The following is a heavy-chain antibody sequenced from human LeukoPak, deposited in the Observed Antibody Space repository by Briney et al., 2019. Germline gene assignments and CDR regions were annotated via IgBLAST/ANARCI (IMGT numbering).Heavy chain of an antibody. Sequence: GASVKVSCKASGYTFTSYAMNWVRQAPGQGLEWMGWINTNTGNPTYAQGFTGRFVFSLDTSVSTAYLQISSLKAEDTAVYYCARSAVLRYFDWLPYFDYWGQGTLVTVSS. J-gene: IGHJ4*02. V-gene: IGHV7-4-1*02. CDR1: GYTFTSYA. CDR2: INTNTGNP. D-gene: IGHD3-9*01. CDR3: ARSAVLRYFDWLPYFDY.